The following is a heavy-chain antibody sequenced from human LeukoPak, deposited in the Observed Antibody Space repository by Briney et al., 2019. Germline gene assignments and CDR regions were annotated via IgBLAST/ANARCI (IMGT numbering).Heavy chain of an antibody. J-gene: IGHJ4*02. Sequence: ASVKVSCKASGYTFTGYYMHWVRQAPGQGLEWMGWINPNSGGTNYAQDFHGRVTMTRDTSISTAYMELSRLRSDDTAVYYCATDLVVVVAAITDYWGQGTLVTVSS. CDR1: GYTFTGYY. D-gene: IGHD2-15*01. V-gene: IGHV1-2*02. CDR3: ATDLVVVVAAITDY. CDR2: INPNSGGT.